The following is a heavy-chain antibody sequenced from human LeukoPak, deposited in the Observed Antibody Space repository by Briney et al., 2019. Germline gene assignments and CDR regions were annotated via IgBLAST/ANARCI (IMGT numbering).Heavy chain of an antibody. D-gene: IGHD2-2*01. Sequence: ASVKVSCKASGYTFTNYDINWVRLATGQGLEWMGWMNPNSGNTGYAQKFQGRVTMTRNTSVSTAYMDLSSLRSEDTAVYYCAREPLGYCSSTSCRSFDYWGQGALVTVSS. J-gene: IGHJ4*02. CDR3: AREPLGYCSSTSCRSFDY. V-gene: IGHV1-8*01. CDR2: MNPNSGNT. CDR1: GYTFTNYD.